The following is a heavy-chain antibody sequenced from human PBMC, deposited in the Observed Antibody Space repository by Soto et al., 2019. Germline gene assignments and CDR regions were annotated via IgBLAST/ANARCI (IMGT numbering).Heavy chain of an antibody. CDR1: GFSFRSYA. J-gene: IGHJ4*02. CDR2: ISAGGDGT. Sequence: EGQLLESGGDLVQPGGSLRLSCAASGFSFRSYAMGWVRQAPGKGLNWVSSISAGGDGTYYADSVKGRFTLSRDNSKNTMYLQMTSLRADDTAVYYCADGGRYPYYWGPGTLVIVSS. V-gene: IGHV3-23*01. CDR3: ADGGRYPYY. D-gene: IGHD1-26*01.